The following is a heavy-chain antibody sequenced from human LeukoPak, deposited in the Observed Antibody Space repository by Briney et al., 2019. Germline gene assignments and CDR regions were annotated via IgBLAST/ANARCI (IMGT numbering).Heavy chain of an antibody. CDR3: AREYRTLVDY. J-gene: IGHJ4*02. D-gene: IGHD2-15*01. Sequence: PGRSLRLSCAASGFTFSSYAMHWVRQAPGKGLEWVAVISYDGSNKYYADSVKGRFTISRDNSKNTLYLQMNSLRAEDTAVYYCAREYRTLVDYWGQGTLVTVSS. CDR2: ISYDGSNK. CDR1: GFTFSSYA. V-gene: IGHV3-30-3*01.